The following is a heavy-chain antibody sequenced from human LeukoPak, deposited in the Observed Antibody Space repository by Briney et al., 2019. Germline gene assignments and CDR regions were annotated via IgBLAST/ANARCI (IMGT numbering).Heavy chain of an antibody. V-gene: IGHV1-69*01. Sequence: GSSVKVSCKASGGTFSSYAISWVRQAPGQGLEWMGGIIPIFGTANYAQKFQGRVTITADESTSTAYMELSSLRSEDTAVYYCAIRDSGYDDYYYYYMDVWGKGTTVTISS. D-gene: IGHD5-12*01. CDR2: IIPIFGTA. CDR3: AIRDSGYDDYYYYYMDV. J-gene: IGHJ6*03. CDR1: GGTFSSYA.